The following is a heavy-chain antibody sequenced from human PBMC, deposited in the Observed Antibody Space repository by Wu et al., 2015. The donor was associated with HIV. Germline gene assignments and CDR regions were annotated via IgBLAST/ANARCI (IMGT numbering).Heavy chain of an antibody. Sequence: QVQLVQSGAEVKKPGSSVKVSCKASGGTFSSYAISWVRQAPGQGLEWMGWINPHSGDTKYAQKFQGWVTMTRDMSSSTANMDLSRLTSDDTAVYYCAREASIAAHTGSRENYFDYWGQGTLVTVSS. CDR3: AREASIAAHTGSRENYFDY. CDR1: GGTFSSYA. V-gene: IGHV1-2*04. CDR2: INPHSGDT. J-gene: IGHJ4*02. D-gene: IGHD6-6*01.